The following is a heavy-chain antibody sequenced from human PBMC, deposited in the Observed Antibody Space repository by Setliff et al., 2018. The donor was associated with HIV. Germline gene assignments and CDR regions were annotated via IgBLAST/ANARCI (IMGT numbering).Heavy chain of an antibody. Sequence: TLSLTCAVYGGPLSGHYWSWIRQPPGQGLEWIGETSHSGKTNYNPSLKSRVTISVDTSKNQFSLKLTSVTAADTAVYYCVTSSSWSSRLNFWGPGMLVTVS. V-gene: IGHV4-34*01. D-gene: IGHD2-2*01. J-gene: IGHJ4*02. CDR1: GGPLSGHY. CDR2: TSHSGKT. CDR3: VTSSSWSSRLNF.